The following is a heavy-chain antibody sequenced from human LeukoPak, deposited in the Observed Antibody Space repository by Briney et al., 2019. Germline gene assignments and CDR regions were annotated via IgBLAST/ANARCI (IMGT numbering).Heavy chain of an antibody. CDR2: INPSGGST. CDR3: ARASMVRGVPYDY. CDR1: GYTSTSYY. D-gene: IGHD3-10*01. J-gene: IGHJ4*02. Sequence: ASVKVSCKASGYTSTSYYMHWVRQAPGQGLEWMGIINPSGGSTSYAQKFQGRVTMTRDMSTSTVYMELSSLRSEDTAVYYCARASMVRGVPYDYWGQGTLVTVSS. V-gene: IGHV1-46*01.